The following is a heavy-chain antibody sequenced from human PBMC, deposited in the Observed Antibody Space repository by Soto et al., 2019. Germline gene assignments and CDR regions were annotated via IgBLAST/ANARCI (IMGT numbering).Heavy chain of an antibody. Sequence: GESLKISCAASGFTFSNYAMSWVRQVPGKGLEWVSAISGRGGTTYYADSVKGRFTISRDNSKNSLYLQMDSLRAEDTAVYYCAKDAPILFGITGSIRGYFDYWGLGTLVTVSS. D-gene: IGHD1-20*01. CDR2: ISGRGGTT. CDR3: AKDAPILFGITGSIRGYFDY. CDR1: GFTFSNYA. V-gene: IGHV3-23*01. J-gene: IGHJ4*02.